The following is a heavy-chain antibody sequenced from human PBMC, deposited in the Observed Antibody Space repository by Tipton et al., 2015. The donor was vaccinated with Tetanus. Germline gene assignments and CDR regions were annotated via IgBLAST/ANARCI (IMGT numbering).Heavy chain of an antibody. CDR1: GYTFTHYG. J-gene: IGHJ6*02. CDR2: ISPFTGDT. D-gene: IGHD6-19*01. Sequence: QLVQSGVEVKKPGASVKVSCKASGYTFTHYGISWVRQAPGQGLEWVGWISPFTGDTEYAQNLQDRLILTTDTSTATAYVEVRSLTSDDTAVYYCARDRAVPVQAYGTDVWGQGTSVTVSS. CDR3: ARDRAVPVQAYGTDV. V-gene: IGHV1-18*01.